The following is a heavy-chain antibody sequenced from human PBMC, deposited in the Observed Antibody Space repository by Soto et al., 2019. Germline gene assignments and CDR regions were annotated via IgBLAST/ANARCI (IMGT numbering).Heavy chain of an antibody. CDR1: GFTFSSYD. J-gene: IGHJ4*02. D-gene: IGHD3-22*01. Sequence: SLRLSCSASGFTFSSYDMHWVRQGPGKGLEWVSAIGTAGDTNYAGSVKGRFTISRENAKNSLYLQMNSLRAGDTAIYFCARAIGPPFFYYWGRGPLAPFS. V-gene: IGHV3-13*04. CDR2: IGTAGDT. CDR3: ARAIGPPFFYY.